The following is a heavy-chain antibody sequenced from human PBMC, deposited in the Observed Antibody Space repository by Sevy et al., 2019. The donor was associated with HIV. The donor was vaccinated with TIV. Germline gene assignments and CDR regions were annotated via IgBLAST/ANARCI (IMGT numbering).Heavy chain of an antibody. D-gene: IGHD3-22*01. CDR1: GYTFTGYY. V-gene: IGHV1-2*02. CDR2: INPNSGGT. CDR3: ARDLSYDSSGYYPDY. Sequence: ASVKVSCKASGYTFTGYYMHWVRQAPGQGLEWMGWINPNSGGTNYAQKFQGRVTMTRETSISTAYMELGRLRSDDTAVYYCARDLSYDSSGYYPDYWGQGTLVTVSS. J-gene: IGHJ4*02.